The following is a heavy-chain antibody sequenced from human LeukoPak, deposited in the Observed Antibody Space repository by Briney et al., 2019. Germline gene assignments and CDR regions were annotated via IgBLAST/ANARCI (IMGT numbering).Heavy chain of an antibody. J-gene: IGHJ6*04. CDR1: GFTFSSYS. Sequence: GGSLRLSCAATGFTFSSYSINWVRKAPGKELEWVSSISSSSSYIYYADSVKGRFTISRDNAKNSLYLQMNSLRAEDTAVYYCAELGITMIGGVWGKGTTVTISS. CDR2: ISSSSSYI. CDR3: AELGITMIGGV. D-gene: IGHD3-10*02. V-gene: IGHV3-21*01.